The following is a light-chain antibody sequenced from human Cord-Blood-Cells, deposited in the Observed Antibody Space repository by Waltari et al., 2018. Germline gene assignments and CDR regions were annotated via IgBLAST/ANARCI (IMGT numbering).Light chain of an antibody. J-gene: IGLJ1*01. CDR1: SSDVGGYNY. CDR3: SSYAGSNNFV. Sequence: QSALTQPPSASGSPGQSVTISCTGTSSDVGGYNYVSWYQQHPGKAPKLMIYEVSKRTSGVPDRFSGSKSGNTASLTVSGLQAEDEADYDCSSYAGSNNFVFVTGTKVTVL. V-gene: IGLV2-8*01. CDR2: EVS.